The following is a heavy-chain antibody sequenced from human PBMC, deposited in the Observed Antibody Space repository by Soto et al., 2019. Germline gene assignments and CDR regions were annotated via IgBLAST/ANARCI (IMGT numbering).Heavy chain of an antibody. J-gene: IGHJ3*02. CDR3: TTDGVRRIAVAEPAEII. Sequence: GGSLRLSCAASGFTFSNAWMNWVRQAPGKGLEWVGRIKSKTDGGTTDYAAPVKGRFTISRDDSKNTLYLQMNSLKTEDTAVYYCTTDGVRRIAVAEPAEIIWGQGTMVTVSS. V-gene: IGHV3-15*07. CDR2: IKSKTDGGTT. CDR1: GFTFSNAW. D-gene: IGHD6-19*01.